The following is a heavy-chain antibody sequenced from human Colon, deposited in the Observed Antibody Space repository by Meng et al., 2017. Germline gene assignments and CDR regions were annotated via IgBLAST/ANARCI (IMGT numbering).Heavy chain of an antibody. D-gene: IGHD2-15*01. V-gene: IGHV4-31*03. J-gene: IGHJ3*02. CDR3: ARGTSLQDAFDI. CDR2: IYYSGST. Sequence: LILSCTVSGGSISSGGYYWSWIRQHPGKGLEWIGYIYYSGSTYYNPSLKSRVTISVDTSKNQFSLKLSSVTAADTAVYYCARGTSLQDAFDIWGQGTMVTVSS. CDR1: GGSISSGGYY.